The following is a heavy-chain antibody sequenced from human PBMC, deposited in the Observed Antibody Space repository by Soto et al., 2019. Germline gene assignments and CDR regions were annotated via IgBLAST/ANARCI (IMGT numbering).Heavy chain of an antibody. J-gene: IGHJ6*03. CDR3: ALTTVSRNPGYYYYYMDV. D-gene: IGHD4-4*01. CDR1: GGSFSGYY. Sequence: SETLSLTCAVYGGSFSGYYWSWIRQPPGKGLEWIGEINHSGSTNYNPSLKSRVTISVDTSKNQFSLKLSSVTAADTAVYYCALTTVSRNPGYYYYYMDVWGKGTAVTVSS. V-gene: IGHV4-34*01. CDR2: INHSGST.